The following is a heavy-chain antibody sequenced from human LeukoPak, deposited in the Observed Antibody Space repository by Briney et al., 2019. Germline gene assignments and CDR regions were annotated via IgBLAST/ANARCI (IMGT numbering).Heavy chain of an antibody. J-gene: IGHJ6*04. Sequence: GGSLRLSCAASGFSFSSYEMNWVRQAPGKGLEWISYISASGSLTHYADSVEGRFTISRDNAKNSLYLQMNNLRGEDTGLYYCARDGTPIYSGGWVYMDVWGKGTTVTISS. CDR1: GFSFSSYE. V-gene: IGHV3-48*03. CDR2: ISASGSLT. D-gene: IGHD6-25*01. CDR3: ARDGTPIYSGGWVYMDV.